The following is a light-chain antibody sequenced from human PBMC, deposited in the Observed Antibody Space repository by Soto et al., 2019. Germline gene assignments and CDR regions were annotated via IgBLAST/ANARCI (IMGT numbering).Light chain of an antibody. CDR3: SSYTGTNTLYV. CDR2: EVS. Sequence: QSALTQPASVSGSPGQSITISCTGTSTDVGGYKYVSWYQQHPGKAPKLMIYEVSNRPSGVSYRFSGSKSGNTASLTISGLQAEDEADYYCSSYTGTNTLYVFGTGTKLTVL. CDR1: STDVGGYKY. V-gene: IGLV2-14*01. J-gene: IGLJ1*01.